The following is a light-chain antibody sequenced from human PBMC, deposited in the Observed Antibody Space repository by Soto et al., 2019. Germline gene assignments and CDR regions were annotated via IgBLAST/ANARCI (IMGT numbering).Light chain of an antibody. Sequence: ENVLTQSPGTLSLSPGERATLSCRASQSVRSSYLAWYQQKPGQAPRLLIYGASSRATGIPDRFSGSGSGTDFTLTISRLGPDDFAVDYCQQYGSSPRTFGQGTKVEIK. CDR1: QSVRSSY. CDR2: GAS. CDR3: QQYGSSPRT. V-gene: IGKV3-20*01. J-gene: IGKJ1*01.